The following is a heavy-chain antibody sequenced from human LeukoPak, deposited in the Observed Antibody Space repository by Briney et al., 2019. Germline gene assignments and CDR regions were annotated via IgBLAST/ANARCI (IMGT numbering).Heavy chain of an antibody. J-gene: IGHJ4*02. V-gene: IGHV4-34*01. Sequence: SETLSFSCAVYCGSFSGYYWSWLRQPPGKGLEWMGEINHSGSTNYNPSLKSRVTISVDTSKNQSSLKRSSVTAADTAVYYCARGLRWNDYWGQGTLVTVSS. CDR1: CGSFSGYY. D-gene: IGHD4-23*01. CDR3: ARGLRWNDY. CDR2: INHSGST.